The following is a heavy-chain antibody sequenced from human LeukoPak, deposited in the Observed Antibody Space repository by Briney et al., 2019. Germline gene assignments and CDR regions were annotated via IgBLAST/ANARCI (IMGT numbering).Heavy chain of an antibody. V-gene: IGHV3-23*01. CDR3: AKDFPSLIAAATYNWFDP. J-gene: IGHJ5*02. Sequence: GGSLRLSCAASGFTFSSYAMSWVRQAPGKGLEWVSAISGSGGSTYYADSVKGRFTVSRDNSKNTLYLQMNSLRAEDTAVYYCAKDFPSLIAAATYNWFDPWGQGTLVTVSS. CDR2: ISGSGGST. CDR1: GFTFSSYA. D-gene: IGHD6-13*01.